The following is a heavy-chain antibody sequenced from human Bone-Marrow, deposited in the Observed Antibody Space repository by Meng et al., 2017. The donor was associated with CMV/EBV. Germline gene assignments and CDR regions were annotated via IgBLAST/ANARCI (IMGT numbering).Heavy chain of an antibody. CDR2: IYYSGST. D-gene: IGHD6-19*01. J-gene: IGHJ2*01. V-gene: IGHV4-39*07. CDR1: GGSISSSSYY. CDR3: ARLGPWQWLVSPHWYFDL. Sequence: SETLSLTCTVSGGSISSSSYYWGWIRQPPGKGLEWIGSIYYSGSTYYNPSLKSRVTISVDTSKNQFSLKLSSVTAADTAVYYCARLGPWQWLVSPHWYFDLWGRGTLVTVSS.